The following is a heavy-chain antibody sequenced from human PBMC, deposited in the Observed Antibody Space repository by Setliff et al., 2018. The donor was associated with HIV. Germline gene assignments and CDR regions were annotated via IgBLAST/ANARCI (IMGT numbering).Heavy chain of an antibody. Sequence: PGGSLRLSCAASEFPFSSHTMHWVRQAPGKGLEWVGVISYDGRNKYYADSVRGRFTISRDNSKNTLYLQMNSLRAEDTAVYYCAKDRKGSFPVLMVREANLYGLYGVHYFDYWGQGTLVTVSS. J-gene: IGHJ4*02. D-gene: IGHD3-10*01. CDR2: ISYDGRNK. CDR1: EFPFSSHT. V-gene: IGHV3-30*04. CDR3: AKDRKGSFPVLMVREANLYGLYGVHYFDY.